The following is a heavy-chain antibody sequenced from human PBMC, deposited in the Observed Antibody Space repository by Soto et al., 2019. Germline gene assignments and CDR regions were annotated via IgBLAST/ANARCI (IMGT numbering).Heavy chain of an antibody. CDR1: GYTFTGYY. CDR2: INPNSAGT. J-gene: IGHJ4*02. D-gene: IGHD6-19*01. Sequence: QVQLVQSGAEVKKPGASVKVSCKASGYTFTGYYMHWVRQAPGQGLEWMGLINPNSAGTNSAQKFQGWVTMTRDTSISTAYMELSRLRSDDTAVYYCAREQGSGWIDYWGQGTLVTVSS. V-gene: IGHV1-2*04. CDR3: AREQGSGWIDY.